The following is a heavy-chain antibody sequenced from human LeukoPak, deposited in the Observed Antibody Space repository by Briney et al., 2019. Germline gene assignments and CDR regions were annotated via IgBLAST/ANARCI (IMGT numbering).Heavy chain of an antibody. V-gene: IGHV3-48*03. Sequence: GGSLRLSCAASRFTFSSYEMNWVRQAPGRGLEWVSYISSSGSTTYYADSVKGRFTISRDNSKNTLFLQMNSLTAEDTAIYSCARPRLEYCSGGSCFDAFDIWGQGTMVTVSS. CDR2: ISSSGSTT. CDR1: RFTFSSYE. CDR3: ARPRLEYCSGGSCFDAFDI. J-gene: IGHJ3*02. D-gene: IGHD2-15*01.